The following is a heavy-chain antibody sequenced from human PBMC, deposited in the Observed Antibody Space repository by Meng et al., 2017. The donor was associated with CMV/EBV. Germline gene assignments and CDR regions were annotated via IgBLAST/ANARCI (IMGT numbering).Heavy chain of an antibody. CDR3: ARASTELELLSGFDY. J-gene: IGHJ4*02. CDR2: ISSSSSYR. CDR1: GFTFSSYS. V-gene: IGHV3-21*01. D-gene: IGHD1-7*01. Sequence: GESLKISCAASGFTFSSYSMNWVRQAPGKGLEWVSSISSSSSYRYYADSVKGRFTISRDNAKNSLYLQMNSLRAEDTAVYYCARASTELELLSGFDYWGQGTLVTVSS.